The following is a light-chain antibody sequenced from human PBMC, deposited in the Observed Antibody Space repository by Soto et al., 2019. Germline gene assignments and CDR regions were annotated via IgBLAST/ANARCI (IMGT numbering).Light chain of an antibody. Sequence: QSVLTQPPSASGTPGQRVSISCSGNSSNIGSNTVNWYHQLPGTAPTLLIKSNNQRPSGIPDRFSGSKSGTSASLAISGLQSEDEADYYCATWDDSRNGWVFGGGTKLTVL. J-gene: IGLJ3*02. CDR2: SNN. CDR3: ATWDDSRNGWV. CDR1: SSNIGSNT. V-gene: IGLV1-44*01.